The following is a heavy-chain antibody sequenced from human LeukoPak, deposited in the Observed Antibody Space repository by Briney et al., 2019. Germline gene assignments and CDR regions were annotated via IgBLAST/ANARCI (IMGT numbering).Heavy chain of an antibody. J-gene: IGHJ4*02. V-gene: IGHV3-21*01. D-gene: IGHD5-18*01. CDR1: GFTFSSYS. Sequence: GGSRRPSCPASGFTFSSYSMNWARKAPGKGLERVSSISSSSSYIYYADSVKGRFTISRDNAKNSLYLQMNSLRAEDTAVYYCASRGYSYGYYWGQGTLVTVSS. CDR2: ISSSSSYI. CDR3: ASRGYSYGYY.